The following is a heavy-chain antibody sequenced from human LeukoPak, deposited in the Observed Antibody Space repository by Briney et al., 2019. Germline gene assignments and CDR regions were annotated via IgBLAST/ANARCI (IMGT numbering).Heavy chain of an antibody. Sequence: GGSLRLSCAASGFTFSSYAMSWVRQAPGKGLEWVSAISGSGGSTYYADSVKGRFTISRDNSKNTLYLQMNSLRAEDTAVYYCARDGGRYCSGGSCYGGPQYFQHWGRGTLVTVSS. CDR1: GFTFSSYA. V-gene: IGHV3-23*01. CDR2: ISGSGGST. J-gene: IGHJ1*01. D-gene: IGHD2-15*01. CDR3: ARDGGRYCSGGSCYGGPQYFQH.